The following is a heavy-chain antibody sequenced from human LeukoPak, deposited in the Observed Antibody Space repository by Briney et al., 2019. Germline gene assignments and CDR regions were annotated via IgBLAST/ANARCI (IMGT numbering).Heavy chain of an antibody. CDR2: IPYDGNSQ. V-gene: IGHV3-30*18. CDR3: AKPYPTLTTSAVLDN. CDR1: GFTFGSYS. Sequence: GGSLRLSCAASGFTFGSYSMHWVRQAPGRGLEWVAAIPYDGNSQHYGAPVKGRFTISRDNSKNTVYLQINTLRTDDAAIYYCAKPYPTLTTSAVLDNWGQGTLVTVSS. D-gene: IGHD1-1*01. J-gene: IGHJ4*02.